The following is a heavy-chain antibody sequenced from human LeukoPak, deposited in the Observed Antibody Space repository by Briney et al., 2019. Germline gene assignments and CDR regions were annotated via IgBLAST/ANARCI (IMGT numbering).Heavy chain of an antibody. CDR1: GFTFSSYA. Sequence: GGSLRLSCAVSGFTFSSYAMSWVRQAPGKGLEWVSAISGSGGSTYYADSVKGRFTISRDNSKNTLYLQMNSLRAEDTAVYYCAKELRDGYQEVFDAFDIWGQGTMVTVSS. CDR2: ISGSGGST. CDR3: AKELRDGYQEVFDAFDI. V-gene: IGHV3-23*01. D-gene: IGHD5-24*01. J-gene: IGHJ3*02.